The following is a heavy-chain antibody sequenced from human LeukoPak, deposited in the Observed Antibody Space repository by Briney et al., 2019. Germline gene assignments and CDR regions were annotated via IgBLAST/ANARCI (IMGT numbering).Heavy chain of an antibody. V-gene: IGHV1-18*01. CDR3: ARDPTNTSGYYAYFDY. Sequence: GASVKVSCKASGYSFRNYGITWVRQAPGQGLEWMGWIRTYNGDTHFAQNLQGRVTLTTDTSTSTAYMELRSLRSDDTAVYYCARDPTNTSGYYAYFDYWGQGTLVTVSS. CDR2: IRTYNGDT. CDR1: GYSFRNYG. D-gene: IGHD5-12*01. J-gene: IGHJ4*02.